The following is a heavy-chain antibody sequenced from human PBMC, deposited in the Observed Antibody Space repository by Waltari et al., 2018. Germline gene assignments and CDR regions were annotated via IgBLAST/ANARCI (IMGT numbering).Heavy chain of an antibody. V-gene: IGHV3-7*01. Sequence: EVQLVESGGGLVQQGGSLRLSCSASGFPLSSFWMNWVRQTPGKGLEWVAGIKQDGSEKYYADSVKGRFTISRDNAKNSLYLQMNSLRAEDTAVYYCATSGWYCFDYWGQGTLVTVSS. CDR3: ATSGWYCFDY. CDR1: GFPLSSFW. CDR2: IKQDGSEK. J-gene: IGHJ4*02. D-gene: IGHD6-19*01.